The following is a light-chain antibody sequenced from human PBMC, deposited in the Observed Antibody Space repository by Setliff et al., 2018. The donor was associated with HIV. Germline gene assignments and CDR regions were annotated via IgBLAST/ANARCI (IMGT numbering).Light chain of an antibody. CDR2: EVN. CDR3: CSFTSSNTYV. J-gene: IGLJ1*01. Sequence: QSVLPQPASVSGSPGQSITISCTGTNRDVGGGQGYVPWYQHFSGKAPKLVIYEVNKRPSGVSSRFSGSKSGNTASLTISGLQLEDESDYYCCSFTSSNTYVFGTGTKVTVL. CDR1: NRDVGGGQGY. V-gene: IGLV2-14*01.